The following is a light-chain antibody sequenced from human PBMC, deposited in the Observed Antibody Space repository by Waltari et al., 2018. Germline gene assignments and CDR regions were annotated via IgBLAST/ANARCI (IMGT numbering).Light chain of an antibody. Sequence: EIVLTQSPATLSVSPVERATLSCRASKSVSSFLAWYQQKPGQAPRLLIYDTSNRATGIPARFPGSGSGTDFTLTISSLEPEDSAVYYCQQRGNWPPWTFGQGTKVEV. J-gene: IGKJ1*01. CDR3: QQRGNWPPWT. CDR1: KSVSSF. V-gene: IGKV3-11*01. CDR2: DTS.